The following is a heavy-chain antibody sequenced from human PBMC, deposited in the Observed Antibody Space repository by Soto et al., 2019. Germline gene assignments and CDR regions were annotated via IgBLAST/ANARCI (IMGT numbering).Heavy chain of an antibody. J-gene: IGHJ4*02. V-gene: IGHV3-33*01. CDR1: GFTFSSYG. Sequence: GGSLRLSCAASGFTFSSYGMHWVRQAPGKGLEWVAVIWYDGSNKYYADSVKGRFTISRDNSKNTLYLQMNSLRAEDTAVYYCATEGTPWYSSGWSNPKSFNFDYWGQGTLVTVSS. CDR2: IWYDGSNK. CDR3: ATEGTPWYSSGWSNPKSFNFDY. D-gene: IGHD6-19*01.